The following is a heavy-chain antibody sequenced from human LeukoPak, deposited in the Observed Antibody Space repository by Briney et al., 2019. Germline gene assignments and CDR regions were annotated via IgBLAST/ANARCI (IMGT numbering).Heavy chain of an antibody. CDR1: GGSITSGDYY. V-gene: IGHV4-30-4*08. D-gene: IGHD3-22*01. J-gene: IGHJ4*02. CDR3: ARGGYYYDSSGYYYPFDY. CDR2: IYYSGST. Sequence: PSETLSLTCTVSGGSITSGDYYWSWIRQPPGKGLEWIGYIYYSGSTYYNSSLKSRVTMSVDTSKNQFSLRLSSVTAADTAVYYCARGGYYYDSSGYYYPFDYWGQGTLVTVSS.